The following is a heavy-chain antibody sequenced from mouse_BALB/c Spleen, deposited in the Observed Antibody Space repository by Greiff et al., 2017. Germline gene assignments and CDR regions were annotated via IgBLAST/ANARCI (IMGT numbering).Heavy chain of an antibody. V-gene: IGHV1-9*01. D-gene: IGHD1-1*01. CDR1: GYTFSSYW. J-gene: IGHJ3*01. CDR2: ILPGSGST. Sequence: QVQLKQSGAELMKPGASVKISCKATGYTFSSYWIEWVKQRPGHGLEWIGEILPGSGSTNYNEKFKGKATFTADTSSNTAYMQLSSLTSEDSAVYYCARDYYGHGAWFAYWGQGTLVTVSA. CDR3: ARDYYGHGAWFAY.